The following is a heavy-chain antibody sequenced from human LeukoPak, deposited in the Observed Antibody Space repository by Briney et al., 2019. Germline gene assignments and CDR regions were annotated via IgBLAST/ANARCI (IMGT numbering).Heavy chain of an antibody. CDR2: ISAYNGNT. J-gene: IGHJ6*03. D-gene: IGHD6-19*01. CDR1: GYTFTSYG. Sequence: GASVKVSCKASGYTFTSYGISWVRQAPGQGLEWMGWISAYNGNTNYAQKLQGRVTMTTDTSTSTAYMELRSLRSDDTAVYYCARVAVAGTYYYYMDVWGKGTTVTISS. CDR3: ARVAVAGTYYYYMDV. V-gene: IGHV1-18*01.